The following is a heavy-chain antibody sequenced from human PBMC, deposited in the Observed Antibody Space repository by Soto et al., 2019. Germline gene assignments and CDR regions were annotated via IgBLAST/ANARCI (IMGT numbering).Heavy chain of an antibody. J-gene: IGHJ4*02. Sequence: ASVKVSCKASGYTFTSYGISWVRQAPGQGLEWMGWISAYNGNTNYAQKLQGRVTMTTDTSTSTAYMELRSLRSDDTAVYYCARATGSSTPPNYFDYWGQGTLVTVSS. D-gene: IGHD6-6*01. CDR1: GYTFTSYG. V-gene: IGHV1-18*01. CDR3: ARATGSSTPPNYFDY. CDR2: ISAYNGNT.